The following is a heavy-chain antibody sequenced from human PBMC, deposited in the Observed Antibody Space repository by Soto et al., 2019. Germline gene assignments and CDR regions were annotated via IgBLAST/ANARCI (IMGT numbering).Heavy chain of an antibody. CDR1: GYSFSTYA. J-gene: IGHJ5*02. CDR3: ARGGGWYVWFDP. V-gene: IGHV1-3*01. CDR2: IIAGNGNT. Sequence: ASVKVSCKASGYSFSTYAMHWVRHAPGQRLEWMGWIIAGNGNTRYSQNFKGRVTLTRDTSASTAYMELTSLRSEDTAVYYCARGGGWYVWFDPWGQGTLVTVSS. D-gene: IGHD6-19*01.